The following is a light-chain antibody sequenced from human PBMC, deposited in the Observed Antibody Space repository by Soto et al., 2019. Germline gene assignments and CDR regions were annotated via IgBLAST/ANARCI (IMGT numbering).Light chain of an antibody. Sequence: QPVLTRPASVSGSRGQSITISCVGRNTDVGQDKSVSWYQQGPGKAPKLLIFEVTNRPSGVSSRFSGSRSGNTASLTISGLQPDDEGDYFCVSYTDTDTLVFGTGTKVTVL. CDR3: VSYTDTDTLV. J-gene: IGLJ1*01. CDR1: NTDVGQDKS. CDR2: EVT. V-gene: IGLV2-14*01.